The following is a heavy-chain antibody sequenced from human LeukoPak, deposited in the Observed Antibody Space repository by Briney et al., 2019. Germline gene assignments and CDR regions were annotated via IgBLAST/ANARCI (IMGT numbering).Heavy chain of an antibody. J-gene: IGHJ4*02. D-gene: IGHD3-10*01. Sequence: SETLSLTCTVSGGSVTTSYYWGWIRQPPGKRLEWIGSIYHSGDTYYNPSLNSRATISVDTSKNQFSLKLSSVTTADTAVYYCARSGVTLGRGNFDNWGQGTLGTVSP. CDR3: ARSGVTLGRGNFDN. V-gene: IGHV4-39*01. CDR2: IYHSGDT. CDR1: GGSVTTSYY.